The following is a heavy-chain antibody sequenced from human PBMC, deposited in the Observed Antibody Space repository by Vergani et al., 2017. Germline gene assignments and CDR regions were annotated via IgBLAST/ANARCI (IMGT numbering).Heavy chain of an antibody. Sequence: VKLEESGGGVVQPGRSLRLSCAASGFSFGNYAMHWVRQAPGKELEWVAFIRNKAYGGTTEYAASVKGRFTISRDDSKRLAYLQLSGLKTEDTAVYFCSKGSGYSFGYSDYWGQGTLVTVSS. V-gene: IGHV3-49*04. CDR1: GFSFGNYA. J-gene: IGHJ4*02. CDR3: SKGSGYSFGYSDY. D-gene: IGHD5-18*01. CDR2: IRNKAYGGTT.